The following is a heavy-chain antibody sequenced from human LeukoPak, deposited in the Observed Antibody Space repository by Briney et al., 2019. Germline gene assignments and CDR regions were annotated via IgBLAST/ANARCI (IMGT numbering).Heavy chain of an antibody. Sequence: SETLSLTCIVSGGAISSGSYYWGWIRQPPGKGLEWIGSMYYTGSTYNSPSLKSRVTISVDTSKNQFSLKLSSVTAADTAVYYCARVGCSSTSCHDHYYYYMDVWGKGTTVTISS. CDR1: GGAISSGSYY. CDR2: MYYTGST. V-gene: IGHV4-39*07. CDR3: ARVGCSSTSCHDHYYYYMDV. J-gene: IGHJ6*03. D-gene: IGHD2-2*01.